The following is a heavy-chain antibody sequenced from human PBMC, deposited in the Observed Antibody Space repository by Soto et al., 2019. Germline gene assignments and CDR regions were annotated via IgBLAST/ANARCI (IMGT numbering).Heavy chain of an antibody. D-gene: IGHD1-26*01. V-gene: IGHV3-33*01. CDR2: IWHDGNNK. Sequence: GGSLRLSCAASGFTFSNYGMHWVRQAPGKGLEWVAIIWHDGNNKYYADSVRGRFIISRDNSKNRLYLQMNSLRAEDTAVYYCASDLVGASDSYGLDVWGQGTPVTSP. J-gene: IGHJ6*02. CDR1: GFTFSNYG. CDR3: ASDLVGASDSYGLDV.